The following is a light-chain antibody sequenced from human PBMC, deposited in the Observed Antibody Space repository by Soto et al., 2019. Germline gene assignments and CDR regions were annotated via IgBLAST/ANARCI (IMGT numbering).Light chain of an antibody. CDR3: QQYDSSPLT. CDR2: DAS. CDR1: QGIDRRY. Sequence: VFTQSPGTLSLSAGERATLSCKLCQGIDRRYLAWYQQKPGQAPRLLIYDASTRETGIPARFSGSGSGTDFTLTINSLEPEDFAVYYCQQYDSSPLTFGGGTKVDIK. V-gene: IGKV3-20*01. J-gene: IGKJ4*01.